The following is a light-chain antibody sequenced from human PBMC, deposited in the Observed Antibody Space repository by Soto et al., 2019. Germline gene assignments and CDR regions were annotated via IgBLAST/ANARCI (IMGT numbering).Light chain of an antibody. Sequence: EIVMTQSPATLSVSPGERATLSCRASQSVSSNLAWYQQKPGQAPRLLIYGASTRATGIPARFSGSVSGTEFTLTISSLQSEDFAVYYCQQYNNWTPVTFGGGPKVEIK. CDR3: QQYNNWTPVT. CDR1: QSVSSN. J-gene: IGKJ4*01. V-gene: IGKV3-15*01. CDR2: GAS.